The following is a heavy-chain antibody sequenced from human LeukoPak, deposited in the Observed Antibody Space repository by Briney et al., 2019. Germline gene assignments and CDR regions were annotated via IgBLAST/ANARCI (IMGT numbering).Heavy chain of an antibody. CDR1: GGTFSSCA. V-gene: IGHV1-69*05. J-gene: IGHJ4*02. CDR3: AARGEYGDYRE. CDR2: IIPIFGTA. D-gene: IGHD4-17*01. Sequence: ASVKLSCTASGGTFSSCAISWVRQAPGQGLEWMGGIIPIFGTANYAQKFQGRVTITTDESTSTAYMELSSLRSEDTAGYYCAARGEYGDYREWGQGALVTVSS.